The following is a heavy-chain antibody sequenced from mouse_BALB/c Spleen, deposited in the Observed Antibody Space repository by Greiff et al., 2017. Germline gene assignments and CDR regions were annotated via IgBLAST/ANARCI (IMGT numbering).Heavy chain of an antibody. CDR2: ISSGGGST. V-gene: IGHV5-12-1*01. D-gene: IGHD4-1*02. Sequence: EVLLVESGGGLVKPGGSLKLSCAASGFAFSSYDMSWVRQTPEKRLEWVAYISSGGGSTYYPDTVKGRFTISRDNAKNTLYLQMSSLKSEDTAMYYCARLQLGYYAMDDWGQGTSVTVSS. CDR3: ARLQLGYYAMDD. J-gene: IGHJ4*01. CDR1: GFAFSSYD.